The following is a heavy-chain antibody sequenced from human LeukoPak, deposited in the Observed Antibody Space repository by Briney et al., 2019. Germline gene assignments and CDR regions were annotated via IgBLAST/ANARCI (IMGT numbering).Heavy chain of an antibody. CDR2: VDHTGST. Sequence: PSETLSLTCTVSDDSITMYYWTWIRQPPGKGLEWIGYVDHTGSTNFNPSLKSRVTISVDTSKNQFSLKLSSVTAADTAVYYCARAVAPRLGFDYWGQGTLVTVSS. CDR3: ARAVAPRLGFDY. D-gene: IGHD3-16*01. CDR1: DDSITMYY. V-gene: IGHV4-59*01. J-gene: IGHJ4*02.